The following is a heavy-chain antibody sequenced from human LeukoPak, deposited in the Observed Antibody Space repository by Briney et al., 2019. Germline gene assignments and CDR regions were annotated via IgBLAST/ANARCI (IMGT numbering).Heavy chain of an antibody. D-gene: IGHD5-18*01. CDR1: GFTFSSYG. Sequence: GRSLRLSCAASGFTFSSYGMHWVRQAPGKGLEWVAVIWYGGSNKYYADSVKGRFTISRDNAKNSLYLQMNSLRAEDTAVYYCARALAWIQEEGVNDAFDIWGQGTMVTVSS. CDR3: ARALAWIQEEGVNDAFDI. J-gene: IGHJ3*02. CDR2: IWYGGSNK. V-gene: IGHV3-33*08.